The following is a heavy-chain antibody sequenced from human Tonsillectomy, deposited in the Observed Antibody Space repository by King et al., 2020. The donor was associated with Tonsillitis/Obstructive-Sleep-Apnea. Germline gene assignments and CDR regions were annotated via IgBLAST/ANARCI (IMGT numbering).Heavy chain of an antibody. V-gene: IGHV3-21*01. J-gene: IGHJ3*02. D-gene: IGHD4-17*01. CDR3: ARDNTVDAFDI. Sequence: VQLVESGGGLVKPGGSLRLSCAASGFTFSSYSMNWFRQSPGKGREWVSSISSSSSYIYYADSVKGRFTISRDNAKNSLYLQMNSLRAEDTAVYYCARDNTVDAFDIWGQGTMVTVSS. CDR2: ISSSSSYI. CDR1: GFTFSSYS.